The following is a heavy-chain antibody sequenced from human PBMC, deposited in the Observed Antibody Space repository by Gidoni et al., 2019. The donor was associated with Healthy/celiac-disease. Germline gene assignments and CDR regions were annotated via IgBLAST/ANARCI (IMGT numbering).Heavy chain of an antibody. J-gene: IGHJ4*02. D-gene: IGHD3-22*01. CDR3: ARENYYDSSGYSDYFDS. Sequence: EVQLVESGGGLVQPGGSLRLSCAASGSTFSCYSMNWVRQAPAKGLEGVSYISSRSSTIYYAGSVKGRFTMSRDNAKNSLYLQMNSLRDEDTAVYYCARENYYDSSGYSDYFDSRGQGTLVTVSS. V-gene: IGHV3-48*02. CDR1: GSTFSCYS. CDR2: ISSRSSTI.